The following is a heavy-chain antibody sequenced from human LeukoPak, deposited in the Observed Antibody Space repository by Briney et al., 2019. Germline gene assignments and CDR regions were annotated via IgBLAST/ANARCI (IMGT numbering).Heavy chain of an antibody. J-gene: IGHJ4*02. CDR3: ARSSNYGSGADY. D-gene: IGHD3-10*01. V-gene: IGHV3-21*04. CDR2: ISSSSSYI. Sequence: GGSLRLSCAASGFTFSSYSMNWVRQAPGKGLEWVSSISSSSSYIFYGDSVKGRFTISRDNAKNSLYLQMNSLRAEDTAVYYCARSSNYGSGADYWGQGTLVAVSS. CDR1: GFTFSSYS.